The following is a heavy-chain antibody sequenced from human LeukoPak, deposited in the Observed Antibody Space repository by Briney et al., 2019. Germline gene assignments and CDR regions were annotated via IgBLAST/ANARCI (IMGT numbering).Heavy chain of an antibody. V-gene: IGHV7-4-1*02. CDR2: INTNSGDP. D-gene: IGHD5-18*01. CDR3: ARFRPHGYYDTFDI. Sequence: ASVKVSCKASGYTFTSYAMNWVRQAPGQGLEWMGWINTNSGDPTYAQGFTGRFVFSLDTSVSTAYLQISSLRAGDTAVYYCARFRPHGYYDTFDIWGQGTMVTVS. J-gene: IGHJ3*02. CDR1: GYTFTSYA.